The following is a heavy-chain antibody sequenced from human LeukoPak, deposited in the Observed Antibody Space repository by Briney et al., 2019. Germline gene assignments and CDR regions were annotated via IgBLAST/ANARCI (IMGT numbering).Heavy chain of an antibody. V-gene: IGHV3-53*01. CDR3: ARDEYYYGSGSYLYYMDV. CDR2: IYSGGST. CDR1: GFTVSSNY. J-gene: IGHJ6*03. D-gene: IGHD3-10*01. Sequence: GGSLRLSCAASGFTVSSNYMSWVRQAPGKGLEWVSVIYSGGSTYYADSVKGRFTISRDNSKNTLYLQMNSLRAEDTAVYYCARDEYYYGSGSYLYYMDVWGKGTTVTVSS.